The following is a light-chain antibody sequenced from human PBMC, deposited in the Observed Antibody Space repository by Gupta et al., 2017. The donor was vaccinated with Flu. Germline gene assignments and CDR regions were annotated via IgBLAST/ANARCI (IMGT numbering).Light chain of an antibody. CDR2: DAS. CDR1: QSVSSG. Sequence: VTLSVSTGERATLSCRASQSVSSGLAWYQQKPGQVPRLLIYDASTRATGIPARFTGSGSGTEFTLTISSRQSEDFAVYYCQQDNRWPPTTFGQGTQMDIK. V-gene: IGKV3-15*01. CDR3: QQDNRWPPTT. J-gene: IGKJ5*01.